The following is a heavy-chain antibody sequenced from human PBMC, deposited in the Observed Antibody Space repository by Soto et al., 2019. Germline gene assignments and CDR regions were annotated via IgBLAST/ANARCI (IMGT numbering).Heavy chain of an antibody. J-gene: IGHJ4*02. D-gene: IGHD2-15*01. V-gene: IGHV4-39*01. CDR3: ASTKDETLYFDY. Sequence: SETLSLTCTVSGDSISITSYYWGWVRQPPGKGLEWIGSIHYSGSTHYNPSLQSRVTISGDASKKQFSLKLRSVTAADTAVYYCASTKDETLYFDYWGQGTLVTVS. CDR2: IHYSGST. CDR1: GDSISITSYY.